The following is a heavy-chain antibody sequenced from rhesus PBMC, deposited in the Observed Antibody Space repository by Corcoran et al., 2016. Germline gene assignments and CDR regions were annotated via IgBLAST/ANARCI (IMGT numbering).Heavy chain of an antibody. V-gene: IGHV4-122*02. CDR3: AISGPLTTDFDY. CDR1: GYSISGGYG. D-gene: IGHD4-17*01. CDR2: ISYSGNT. J-gene: IGHJ4*01. Sequence: QLQLQESGPGLVKPSETLSLTCAVSGYSISGGYGWSRIRQPPGKGLEWIGYISYSGNTSYNPSLKSRVTISRDTSKNQFSLKLTSVTAADTAVFYCAISGPLTTDFDYWGQGVLVTVSS.